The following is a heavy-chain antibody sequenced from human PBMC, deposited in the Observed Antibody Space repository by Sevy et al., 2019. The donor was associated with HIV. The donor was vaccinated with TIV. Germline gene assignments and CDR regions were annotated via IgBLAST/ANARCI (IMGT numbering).Heavy chain of an antibody. D-gene: IGHD3-10*01. CDR3: AKDPRGGGDY. V-gene: IGHV3-23*01. Sequence: GGSLRLSCAASGFTFSSYAMSWVRQAPGKGLEWVSAISGSGGSTYYADSVKGRFTISRDNSKNTLYLQMNSLRAEETAVNYWAKDPRGGGDYWGQGTLVTVSS. CDR1: GFTFSSYA. J-gene: IGHJ4*02. CDR2: ISGSGGST.